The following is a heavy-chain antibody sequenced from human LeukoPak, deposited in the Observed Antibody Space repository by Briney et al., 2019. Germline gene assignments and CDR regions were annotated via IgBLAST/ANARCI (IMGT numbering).Heavy chain of an antibody. CDR3: AREGSYDSSGYYCDY. J-gene: IGHJ4*02. D-gene: IGHD3-22*01. CDR2: IYSGGST. V-gene: IGHV3-53*01. CDR1: GFTVSSNY. Sequence: PGGSLRLSCAASGFTVSSNYMSWVRQAPGKGLEWVSVIYSGGSTYYADSVKGRFTISRDNSKNTLYLQMNSLRAEDTAVYYCAREGSYDSSGYYCDYWGQGTLVTVSS.